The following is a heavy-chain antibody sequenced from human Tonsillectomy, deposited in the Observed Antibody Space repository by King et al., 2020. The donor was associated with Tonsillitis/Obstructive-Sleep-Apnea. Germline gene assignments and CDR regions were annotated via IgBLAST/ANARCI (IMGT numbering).Heavy chain of an antibody. Sequence: QLVQSGAEVKKPGESLKISWKGSGYSFTSYWIGWVRQMPGKGLEWMGIIYPGDSDTRYSPSFQGQVTISADKSISTAYLQWSSLKASDTAMYYCARLTTDCSGGSCYLDYFDYWGQGTLVTVSS. J-gene: IGHJ4*02. CDR1: GYSFTSYW. D-gene: IGHD2-15*01. V-gene: IGHV5-51*01. CDR2: IYPGDSDT. CDR3: ARLTTDCSGGSCYLDYFDY.